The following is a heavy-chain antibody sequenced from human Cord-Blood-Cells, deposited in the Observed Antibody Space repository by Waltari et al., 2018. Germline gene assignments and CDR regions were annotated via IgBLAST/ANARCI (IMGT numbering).Heavy chain of an antibody. CDR3: ARDGYSYGAFDI. V-gene: IGHV6-1*01. Sequence: NSAAWNWIRQSPSRGLEWLGRTYYRSKWYNDYAVSVKSRITINRDTSKNQFSLQLNSVTPEDTAVYYCARDGYSYGAFDIWGQGTMVTVSS. J-gene: IGHJ3*02. CDR2: TYYRSKWYN. D-gene: IGHD5-18*01. CDR1: NSAA.